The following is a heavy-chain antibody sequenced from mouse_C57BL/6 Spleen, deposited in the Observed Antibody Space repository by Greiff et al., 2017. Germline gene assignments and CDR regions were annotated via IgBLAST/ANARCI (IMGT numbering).Heavy chain of an antibody. CDR1: GYAFTNYL. Sequence: QVQLQQSGAELVRPGTSVKVSCKASGYAFTNYLIEWVKQRPGQGLEWIGVINPGSGGTNYNEKFKGKATLTADKSSSTAYMQLSSLTSEDSAVYFCARSGVTTVVTRDAMDYWGQGTSVTVSS. V-gene: IGHV1-54*01. CDR2: INPGSGGT. J-gene: IGHJ4*01. CDR3: ARSGVTTVVTRDAMDY. D-gene: IGHD1-1*01.